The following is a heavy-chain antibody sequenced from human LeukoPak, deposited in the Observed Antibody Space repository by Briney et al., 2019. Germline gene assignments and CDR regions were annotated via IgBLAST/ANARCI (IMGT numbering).Heavy chain of an antibody. CDR1: GFTFSSYS. D-gene: IGHD3-3*01. Sequence: PGGSLRLSCAASGFTFSSYSMNWVRQAPGKGLEWVSSISSSSSYIYYADSVKGRFTISRDNAKNSLYLQMNSLRAEDTALYYCAKGFLESSYGMDVWGQGTTVTVSS. CDR2: ISSSSSYI. V-gene: IGHV3-21*04. J-gene: IGHJ6*02. CDR3: AKGFLESSYGMDV.